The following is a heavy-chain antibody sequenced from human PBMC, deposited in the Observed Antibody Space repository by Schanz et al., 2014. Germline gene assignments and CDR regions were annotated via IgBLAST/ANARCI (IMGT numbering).Heavy chain of an antibody. Sequence: QAQLVESGGGLVQPGGSLRLSCAASGFTFSSYGMHWVRQSPGKGLEWVALISYDGSNKYYADSVKGRFSISRDNSQNTLYLQMDSLRAEDTAVYYCAKAKSGAHGAFDIWGQGTMVTVSS. J-gene: IGHJ3*02. CDR3: AKAKSGAHGAFDI. D-gene: IGHD3-10*01. CDR2: ISYDGSNK. V-gene: IGHV3-30*18. CDR1: GFTFSSYG.